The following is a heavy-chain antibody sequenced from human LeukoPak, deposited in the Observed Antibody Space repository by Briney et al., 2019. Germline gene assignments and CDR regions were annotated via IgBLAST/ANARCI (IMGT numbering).Heavy chain of an antibody. Sequence: ASVKVSCKASGYTFTGYYMHWVRQAPGQGLEWMGWINPNSGGTNYAQKFQGRVTMTRDTSISTAYMELSRLRSDDTAVYYCARGMATGSSWDHDAFAIWGQGTMVTVSS. V-gene: IGHV1-2*02. D-gene: IGHD5-24*01. CDR2: INPNSGGT. J-gene: IGHJ3*02. CDR3: ARGMATGSSWDHDAFAI. CDR1: GYTFTGYY.